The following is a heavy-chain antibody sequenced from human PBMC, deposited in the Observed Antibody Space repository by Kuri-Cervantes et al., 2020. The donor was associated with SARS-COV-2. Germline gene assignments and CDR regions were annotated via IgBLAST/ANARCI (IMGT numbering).Heavy chain of an antibody. CDR2: INHSGST. CDR3: ARERGIAAAGTNYFDY. J-gene: IGHJ4*02. D-gene: IGHD6-13*01. Sequence: SETLSLTCAVYGGSFSGYYWSWIRQPPGKGLEWIGEINHSGSTNYNPSLKSRVTISVDTSKNQFSLKLSSVTAADTAVYYCARERGIAAAGTNYFDYWGQGTLVTVSS. V-gene: IGHV4-34*01. CDR1: GGSFSGYY.